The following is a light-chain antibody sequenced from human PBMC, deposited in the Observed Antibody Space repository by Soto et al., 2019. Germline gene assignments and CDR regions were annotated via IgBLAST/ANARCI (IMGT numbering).Light chain of an antibody. Sequence: EIVMTQSPATLSVSPGERATLSCRASQSVSSNFAWYQQKPGQAPRLLIYGASTRATGIPARFSGSGCGTEFNLTISSLQSEDFAVYYCQQYNNWPPWTFGQGTKVEIK. J-gene: IGKJ1*01. CDR2: GAS. CDR1: QSVSSN. CDR3: QQYNNWPPWT. V-gene: IGKV3-15*01.